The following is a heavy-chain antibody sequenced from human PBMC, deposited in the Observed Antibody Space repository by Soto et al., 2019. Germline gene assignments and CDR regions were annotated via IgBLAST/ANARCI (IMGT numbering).Heavy chain of an antibody. CDR1: GFTFSDYY. V-gene: IGHV3-11*01. CDR2: ISSSGSTI. Sequence: QVQLVESGGGLVKPGGSLRLSCAASGFTFSDYYMSWIRQAPGKGLEWVSYISSSGSTIYYADSVKGRFTISRDNAKNSLYLQMNSVRGEDTGVYYCAMSEGSSRWCSVPYYYCYYMDVWGKGTTVTVSS. D-gene: IGHD6-13*01. J-gene: IGHJ6*03. CDR3: AMSEGSSRWCSVPYYYCYYMDV.